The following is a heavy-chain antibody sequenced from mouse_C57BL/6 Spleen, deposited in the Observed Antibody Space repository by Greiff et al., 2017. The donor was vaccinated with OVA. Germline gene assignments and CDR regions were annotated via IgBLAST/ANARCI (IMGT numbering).Heavy chain of an antibody. CDR2: IDPETGGT. D-gene: IGHD1-1*01. CDR3: TRRYYGSSYWYFDV. CDR1: GYTFTDYE. J-gene: IGHJ1*03. Sequence: VQLVESGAELVRPGASVTLSCKASGYTFTDYEMHWVKQTPVHGLEWIGAIDPETGGTAYNQKFKGKAILTADKSSSTAYMELRSLTSEDSAVYYCTRRYYGSSYWYFDVWGTGTTVTVSS. V-gene: IGHV1-15*01.